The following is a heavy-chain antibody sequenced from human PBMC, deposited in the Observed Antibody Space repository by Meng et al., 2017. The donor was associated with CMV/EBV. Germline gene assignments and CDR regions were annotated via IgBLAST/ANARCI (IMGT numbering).Heavy chain of an antibody. V-gene: IGHV1-2*02. CDR1: GHTFADYY. CDR3: VRDHNWGPDY. Sequence: QVQPVQAGAEVKKPGASVKVTCKASGHTFADYYINWVRQAPGQGLEWMGWINPNSGGTNYAQKFQDRVTMTRDTSISTVYMELSRLTSDDTAVYYCVRDHNWGPDYWGQGTLVTVSS. D-gene: IGHD1-1*01. CDR2: INPNSGGT. J-gene: IGHJ4*02.